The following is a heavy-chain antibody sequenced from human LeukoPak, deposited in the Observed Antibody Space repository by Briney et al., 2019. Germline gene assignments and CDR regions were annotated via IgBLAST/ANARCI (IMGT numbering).Heavy chain of an antibody. CDR1: GGSISSYY. CDR2: IYYSGST. CDR3: ARDAEEGYFQH. V-gene: IGHV4-59*01. J-gene: IGHJ1*01. Sequence: PSETLSLTCTVSGGSISSYYWSWIRQPPGKGLEWIGYIYYSGSTNYNPSLKSRVTISVDTSKNQFSLKLSSVTAADTAVYYCARDAEEGYFQHWGQGTLVTVSS.